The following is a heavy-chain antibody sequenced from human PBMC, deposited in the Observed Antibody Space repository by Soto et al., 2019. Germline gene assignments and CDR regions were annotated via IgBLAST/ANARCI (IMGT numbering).Heavy chain of an antibody. CDR2: IIPIFGTA. J-gene: IGHJ5*02. D-gene: IGHD4-17*01. Sequence: SVKVSCKASGGTFSSYSISWVRQAPGQGLEWMGGIIPIFGTANYAQKFQGRVTITADKSTSTAYMELSSLRSEDTAVYYCARVSNYDYGGPHNRFDPWGQGTLVTVSS. V-gene: IGHV1-69*06. CDR1: GGTFSSYS. CDR3: ARVSNYDYGGPHNRFDP.